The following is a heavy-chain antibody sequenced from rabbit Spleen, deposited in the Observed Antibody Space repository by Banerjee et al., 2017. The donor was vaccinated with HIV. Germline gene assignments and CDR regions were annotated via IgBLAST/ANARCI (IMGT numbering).Heavy chain of an antibody. CDR3: ARDGAGGSYFTL. Sequence: QLEESGGGLVQPGGSLILSCKASGFTLSTYYMNWVRQAPGKGLEWIGYIDTVFGITYYGRWENGLFSISRENTQITVFLQMTSLTAADTDTYFCARDGAGGSYFTLWGQGTLVTVS. CDR1: GFTLSTYY. V-gene: IGHV1S7*01. D-gene: IGHD8-1*01. CDR2: IDTVFGIT. J-gene: IGHJ4*01.